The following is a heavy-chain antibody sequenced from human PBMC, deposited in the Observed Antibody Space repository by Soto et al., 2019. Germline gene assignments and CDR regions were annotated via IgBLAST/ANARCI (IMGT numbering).Heavy chain of an antibody. Sequence: GGSQRHSCAASGFTFSTYATNWVRKAPGKGLEWVSGISGSGDSTYYADSVKGRFTVSRDNSKNTLYLQMNSLRAEDTAVYYCARGGPYYDFWSGYYANWFDPWGQGT. J-gene: IGHJ5*02. D-gene: IGHD3-3*01. CDR3: ARGGPYYDFWSGYYANWFDP. CDR2: ISGSGDST. CDR1: GFTFSTYA. V-gene: IGHV3-23*01.